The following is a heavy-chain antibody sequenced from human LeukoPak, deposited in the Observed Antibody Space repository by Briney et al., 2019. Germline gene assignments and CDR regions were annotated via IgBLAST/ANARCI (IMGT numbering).Heavy chain of an antibody. CDR3: AREGADYYYYGMDV. V-gene: IGHV3-48*03. Sequence: GGSLRLSCAAPGFTFSSYEMNWVRQAPGKGLEWVSYISSSGSTIYYADSVKGRFTISRDNAKNSLYLQMNSLRAEDTAVYYCAREGADYYYYGMDVWGQGTTVTVSS. CDR2: ISSSGSTI. D-gene: IGHD4/OR15-4a*01. CDR1: GFTFSSYE. J-gene: IGHJ6*02.